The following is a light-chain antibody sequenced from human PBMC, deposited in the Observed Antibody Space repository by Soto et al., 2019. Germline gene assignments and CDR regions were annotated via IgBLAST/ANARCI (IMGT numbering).Light chain of an antibody. CDR3: QQYKDYTYT. Sequence: IQLTQSPSSLSASVGDRLTITCRASQALSNYLAWYQQKPGKAPDLLIYSASTLQSGVPSRFSGSGSVTEFTLTITSLQPDDFATYYCQQYKDYTYTFGQGTKVDIK. J-gene: IGKJ1*01. V-gene: IGKV1-9*01. CDR2: SAS. CDR1: QALSNY.